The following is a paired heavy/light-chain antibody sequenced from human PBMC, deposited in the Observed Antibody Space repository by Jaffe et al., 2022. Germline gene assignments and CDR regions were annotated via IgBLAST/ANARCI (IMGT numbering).Heavy chain of an antibody. Sequence: QVQLQESGPGLVKPSETLSLTCAVSGYSISSGYYWGWIRQPPGKGLEWIGSIYHSGSTYYNPSLKSRVTISVDTSKNQFSLKLSSVTAADTAVYYCARGLGYCSGGSCYWGGEDYYYYMDVWGKGTTVTVSS. CDR3: ARGLGYCSGGSCYWGGEDYYYYMDV. D-gene: IGHD2-15*01. CDR1: GYSISSGYY. CDR2: IYHSGST. J-gene: IGHJ6*03. V-gene: IGHV4-38-2*01.
Light chain of an antibody. CDR2: GAS. CDR1: QSVSSN. CDR3: QQYNNWPPVT. Sequence: EIVMTQSPATLSVSPGERATLSCRASQSVSSNLAWYQQKPGQAPRLLIYGASTRATGIPARFSGSGSGTEFTLTISSLQSEDFAVYYCQQYNNWPPVTFGQGTRLEIK. V-gene: IGKV3-15*01. J-gene: IGKJ5*01.